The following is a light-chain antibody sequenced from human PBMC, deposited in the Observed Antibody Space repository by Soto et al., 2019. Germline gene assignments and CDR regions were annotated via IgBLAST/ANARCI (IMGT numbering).Light chain of an antibody. CDR1: SSNIGNNY. Sequence: QSVLTQPPSVSAAPGQKVIISCSGSSSNIGNNYVSWYQQLPGTAPKLLIYDNNKRPSGIPDRFSGSKSGTSATLGITGLQTGDEADYCCGTWDRSMSAGVFGGGNKVTVL. V-gene: IGLV1-51*01. J-gene: IGLJ2*01. CDR3: GTWDRSMSAGV. CDR2: DNN.